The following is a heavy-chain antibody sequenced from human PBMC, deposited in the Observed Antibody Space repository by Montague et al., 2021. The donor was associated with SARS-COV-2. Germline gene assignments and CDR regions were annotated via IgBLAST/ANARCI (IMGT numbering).Heavy chain of an antibody. CDR1: AGSISSHY. Sequence: SETLSLTCTVSAGSISSHYWSWIRQPPGKALEWIGYVDYTGSTKYNPSLKSRVTMSVDTPKNRFSLSLRSLTAADTAAYYCARAQNTCFIAHGVNYFDIWGRGALVTVSS. CDR3: ARAQNTCFIAHGVNYFDI. D-gene: IGHD3-16*01. J-gene: IGHJ4*02. CDR2: VDYTGST. V-gene: IGHV4-59*11.